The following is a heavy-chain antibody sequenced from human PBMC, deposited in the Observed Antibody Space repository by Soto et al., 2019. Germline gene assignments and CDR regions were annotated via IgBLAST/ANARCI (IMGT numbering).Heavy chain of an antibody. CDR2: IKSKIDGGTT. D-gene: IGHD2-15*01. CDR3: TTESTQRSCDGGPCYTLQTKIHDS. J-gene: IGHJ4*02. V-gene: IGHV3-15*01. Sequence: EVQLVESGGGLVKPGGSLRLSCAASGFSFINGWMSWVRQAPGKGLEWVGRIKSKIDGGTTDFSAPVKGRFTISRDDSKDTLYLQMNSLKTEDTAVYYCTTESTQRSCDGGPCYTLQTKIHDSWGQGTLVTVSS. CDR1: GFSFINGW.